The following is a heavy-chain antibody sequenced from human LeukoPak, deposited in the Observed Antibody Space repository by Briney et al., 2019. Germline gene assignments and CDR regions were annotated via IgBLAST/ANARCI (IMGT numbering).Heavy chain of an antibody. CDR3: ARASFNNLVNAFDS. V-gene: IGHV3-21*01. Sequence: GGSLRLSCAASGLSFSSYSMNWVRQAAGKGLEWVSSISSSSSYIHYADSVKGRFTISRENAKNSLYLQMNSLRAEDTAVYSCARASFNNLVNAFDSWGQGTLVTVSS. CDR1: GLSFSSYS. J-gene: IGHJ4*02. CDR2: ISSSSSYI. D-gene: IGHD1/OR15-1a*01.